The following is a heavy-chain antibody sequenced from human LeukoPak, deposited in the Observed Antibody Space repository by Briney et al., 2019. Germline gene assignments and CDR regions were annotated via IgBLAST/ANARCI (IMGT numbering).Heavy chain of an antibody. D-gene: IGHD3-10*01. V-gene: IGHV3-43*02. CDR2: ISATGVNT. Sequence: GGSLRLSCTTSGFGSKNYAMSWVRLAPGKGLEWVSIISATGVNTYYADSVKGRFTISRDNSKNSLYLQMNSLRTEDTALYYCAKTMVRELFDYWGQGTLVTVSS. CDR1: GFGSKNYA. CDR3: AKTMVRELFDY. J-gene: IGHJ4*02.